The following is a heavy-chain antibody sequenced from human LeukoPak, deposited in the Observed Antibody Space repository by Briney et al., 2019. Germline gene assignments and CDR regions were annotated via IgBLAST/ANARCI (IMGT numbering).Heavy chain of an antibody. V-gene: IGHV3-33*01. CDR1: GFTFSSYG. Sequence: GGSLRLSCAASGFTFSSYGMHWVRQAPGKGLEWVAVIWYDGSNKYYADSVKGRFTISRDNSKNTLYLQMNSLRAEDTAVYYCARGAVAARVVYFDYWGQGTLVTVSS. CDR2: IWYDGSNK. D-gene: IGHD2-15*01. CDR3: ARGAVAARVVYFDY. J-gene: IGHJ4*02.